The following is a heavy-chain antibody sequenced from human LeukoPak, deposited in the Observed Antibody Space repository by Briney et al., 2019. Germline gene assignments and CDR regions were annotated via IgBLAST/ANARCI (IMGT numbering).Heavy chain of an antibody. CDR2: IIPIFGTA. CDR3: ARTTTVTAYSGDYYYYMDV. J-gene: IGHJ6*03. V-gene: IGHV1-69*01. D-gene: IGHD4-11*01. CDR1: GGTFSSYA. Sequence: ASVKVSCKASGGTFSSYAISWVRQAPGQGLEWMGGIIPIFGTANYAQKFKGRVTITADESTSTAYMELSSLRSEDTAVYYCARTTTVTAYSGDYYYYMDVWGKGTTVTISS.